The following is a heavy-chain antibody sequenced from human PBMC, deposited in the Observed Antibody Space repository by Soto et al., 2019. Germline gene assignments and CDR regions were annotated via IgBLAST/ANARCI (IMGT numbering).Heavy chain of an antibody. CDR2: IYHSGST. CDR1: GYSISSGYY. J-gene: IGHJ4*02. CDR3: ARGEYCTNGVCLYYFDY. Sequence: SETLSLTCAVSGYSISSGYYWGWIRQPPGKGLEWIGSIYHSGSTYYNPSLKSRVTISVDTSKNQFSLKLSSVTAADTAVYYCARGEYCTNGVCLYYFDYWGQGTLVTVSS. V-gene: IGHV4-38-2*01. D-gene: IGHD2-8*01.